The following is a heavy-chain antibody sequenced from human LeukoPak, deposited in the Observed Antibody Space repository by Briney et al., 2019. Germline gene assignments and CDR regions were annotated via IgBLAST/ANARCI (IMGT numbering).Heavy chain of an antibody. CDR3: ARDLLLWFGELSGDSDY. D-gene: IGHD3-10*01. CDR2: IWYDGSHK. CDR1: GFTFSSYG. V-gene: IGHV3-33*01. J-gene: IGHJ4*02. Sequence: GGSLRLSCAASGFTFSSYGMHWVRQAPGKGLEWLADIWYDGSHKYYADSVKGRFTISRDNSKNTLHLQMNSLRAEDTAVYYCARDLLLWFGELSGDSDYWGQGTLVTVSS.